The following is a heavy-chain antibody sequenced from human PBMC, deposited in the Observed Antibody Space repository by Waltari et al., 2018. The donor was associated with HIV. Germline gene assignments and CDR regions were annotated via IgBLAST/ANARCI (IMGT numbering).Heavy chain of an antibody. CDR2: ISWNSGTI. J-gene: IGHJ6*02. D-gene: IGHD5-18*01. CDR1: GFTFDVNA. Sequence: EVPLVESGGGLVQPGRSLRLSCAPSGFTFDVNAMHWVRQAPGKGLEWVSGISWNSGTIAYADSVKGRFTISRDNAKNSLYLQMNSLRAEDTALYYCAKGVTQGYYYGMDVWGQGTTVTVSS. CDR3: AKGVTQGYYYGMDV. V-gene: IGHV3-9*01.